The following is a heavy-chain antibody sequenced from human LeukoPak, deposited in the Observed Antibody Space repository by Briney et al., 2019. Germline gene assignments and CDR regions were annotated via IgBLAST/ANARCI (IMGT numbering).Heavy chain of an antibody. CDR2: IYYSGST. D-gene: IGHD3-9*01. Sequence: PSETLSLTCTVSGGSISSYYWNWIRQPPGKGLEWIGYIYYSGSTNYNPSLKSRVTISVDTSENQFSLKLSSVTAADTAVYYCARMSYDILTGYYHVFDYWGQGTLVTVSS. V-gene: IGHV4-59*08. J-gene: IGHJ4*02. CDR1: GGSISSYY. CDR3: ARMSYDILTGYYHVFDY.